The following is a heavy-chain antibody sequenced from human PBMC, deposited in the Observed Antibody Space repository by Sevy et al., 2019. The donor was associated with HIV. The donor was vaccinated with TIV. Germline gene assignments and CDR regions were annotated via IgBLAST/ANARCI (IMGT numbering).Heavy chain of an antibody. Sequence: GGSLRLSCAASGFDFSTYDMHWVRQAPGKGLEWVAFISFDGSDKWYGDSVKGRFTISRDNSKNTLYVQMNTLRDEDTAVYYCAKRERSYYDSSGSHDAFDVWGQGTLVTVSS. CDR3: AKRERSYYDSSGSHDAFDV. D-gene: IGHD3-22*01. J-gene: IGHJ3*01. CDR1: GFDFSTYD. V-gene: IGHV3-33*03. CDR2: ISFDGSDK.